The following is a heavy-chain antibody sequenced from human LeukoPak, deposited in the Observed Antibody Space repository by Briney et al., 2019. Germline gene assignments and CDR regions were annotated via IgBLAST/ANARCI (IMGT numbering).Heavy chain of an antibody. Sequence: GGSLRLSCAASGFTFSSYGMHWVRQAPGKGLEWVAFIRYDGSNKYYADSVKGRFTISRDNSKNSLYLQMNSLRAEDTAVYYCARDSGNYLDAFDIWGQGTMVTVSS. J-gene: IGHJ3*02. CDR3: ARDSGNYLDAFDI. CDR1: GFTFSSYG. V-gene: IGHV3-30*02. CDR2: IRYDGSNK. D-gene: IGHD1-7*01.